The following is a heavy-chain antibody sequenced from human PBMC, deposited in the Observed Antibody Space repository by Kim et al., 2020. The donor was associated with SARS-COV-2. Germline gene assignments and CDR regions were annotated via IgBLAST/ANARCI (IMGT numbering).Heavy chain of an antibody. CDR2: VYYSWST. CDR3: SWARGDWGRFTYNW. J-gene: IGHJ5*01. D-gene: IGHD3-16*01. V-gene: IGHV4-59*01. CDR1: GGSISSDY. Sequence: SETLSLTCTVSGGSISSDYWSWSRLPPDKGKEWIGYVYYSWSTSTNPSLYSRGTVSVYASKTQISLKLNFVSVTDTAVDFCSWARGDWGRFTYNW.